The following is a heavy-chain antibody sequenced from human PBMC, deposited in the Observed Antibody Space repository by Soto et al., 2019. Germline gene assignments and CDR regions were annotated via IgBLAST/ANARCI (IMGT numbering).Heavy chain of an antibody. CDR1: GFTFSSYA. Sequence: PGGSLRLSCAASGFTFSSYAMHWVRQAPGKGLEWVAVISYDGSNKYYADSVKGRFTISRDNSKNTLYLQMNSLRAEDTAVYYCARDSCSLHYDFWSGRNKDCYGMDVWGQGTTVTVSS. CDR2: ISYDGSNK. CDR3: ARDSCSLHYDFWSGRNKDCYGMDV. J-gene: IGHJ6*02. D-gene: IGHD3-3*01. V-gene: IGHV3-30-3*01.